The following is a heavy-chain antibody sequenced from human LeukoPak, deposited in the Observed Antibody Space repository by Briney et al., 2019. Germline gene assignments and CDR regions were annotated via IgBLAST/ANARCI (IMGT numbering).Heavy chain of an antibody. V-gene: IGHV3-48*03. Sequence: ISSSGSTIYYADSVKGRFTISRDNAKNSLYLQMNSLRTEDTAVYYCVRDGSSWGNFDYWGQGTLVSVSS. D-gene: IGHD7-27*01. CDR2: ISSSGSTI. CDR3: VRDGSSWGNFDY. J-gene: IGHJ4*02.